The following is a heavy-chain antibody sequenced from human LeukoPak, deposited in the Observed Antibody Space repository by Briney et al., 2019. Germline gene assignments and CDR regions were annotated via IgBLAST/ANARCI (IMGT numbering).Heavy chain of an antibody. D-gene: IGHD4-23*01. CDR1: GFTFSNYG. CDR2: ISYDGSNE. J-gene: IGHJ4*02. V-gene: IGHV3-30*03. CDR3: ARDGDYGGYFDY. Sequence: PGGSLRLSCTASGFTFSNYGMHWVRQAPGKGLEWVAVISYDGSNEYYADSVKGRFTISRDNSKNTLFLQMNSLRPEDTAVYYCARDGDYGGYFDYWGQGTLVTVSS.